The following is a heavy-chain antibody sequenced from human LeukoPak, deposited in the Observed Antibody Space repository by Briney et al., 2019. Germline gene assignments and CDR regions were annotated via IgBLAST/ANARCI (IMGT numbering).Heavy chain of an antibody. CDR2: IYYSGST. D-gene: IGHD3-22*01. CDR1: GGAISSYY. V-gene: IGHV4-59*01. CDR3: ASSSYYDSSGYYYRDAFDI. Sequence: PSETLSLTCSVSGGAISSYYWSWIRQPPGKGLEWIGYIYYSGSTNYNPSLKSRVTISVDTSKNQFSLKLSSVTAADTAVYYCASSSYYDSSGYYYRDAFDIWGQGTMVTVSS. J-gene: IGHJ3*02.